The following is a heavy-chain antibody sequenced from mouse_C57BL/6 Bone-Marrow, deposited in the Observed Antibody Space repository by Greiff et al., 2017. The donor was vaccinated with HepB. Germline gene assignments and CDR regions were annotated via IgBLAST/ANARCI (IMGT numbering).Heavy chain of an antibody. V-gene: IGHV3-5*01. CDR1: GISITTGNYR. D-gene: IGHD2-1*01. CDR2: IYYSGTI. Sequence: EVKLMESGPGLVKPSQPVFLTCTVTGISITTGNYRWSWIRQFPGNKLEWIGYIYYSGTITYNPSLTSRTTITRDTPKNQFFLEMNSLTAEDTATYYCARGNYGGDFDYWGQGTTLTVSS. CDR3: ARGNYGGDFDY. J-gene: IGHJ2*01.